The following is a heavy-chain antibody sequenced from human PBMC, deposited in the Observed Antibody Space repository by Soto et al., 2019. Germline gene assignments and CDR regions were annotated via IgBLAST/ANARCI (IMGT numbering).Heavy chain of an antibody. Sequence: SVKVSCKASGGTFSSYAISWVRQAPGQGLEWMGGIIPIFGTANYAQKFQGRVTITADESTSTAYMELSSLRSEDTAVYYCARGGYSGSFTYTYYYYYGMDVWGQGTTVTVSS. CDR2: IIPIFGTA. D-gene: IGHD1-26*01. CDR3: ARGGYSGSFTYTYYYYYGMDV. J-gene: IGHJ6*02. CDR1: GGTFSSYA. V-gene: IGHV1-69*13.